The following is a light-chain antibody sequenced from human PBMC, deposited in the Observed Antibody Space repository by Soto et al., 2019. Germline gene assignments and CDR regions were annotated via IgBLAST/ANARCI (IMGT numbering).Light chain of an antibody. CDR2: RSS. J-gene: IGKJ1*01. CDR1: ETISSSH. Sequence: EVVLTQSPGTLSLSPGERATLSCRASETISSSHLAWYQQTPGQAPRLLLYRSSTRATVIPDRFSGSGSGTDFTLTISRLEPADAAVYYCQQYESLLWTFGQGTKLEIK. V-gene: IGKV3-20*01. CDR3: QQYESLLWT.